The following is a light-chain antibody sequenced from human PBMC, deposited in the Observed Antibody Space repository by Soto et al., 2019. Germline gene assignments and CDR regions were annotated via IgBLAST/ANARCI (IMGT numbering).Light chain of an antibody. CDR3: CSYAVSYTVPYYV. CDR2: DVS. V-gene: IGLV2-11*01. J-gene: IGLJ1*01. CDR1: SSDVGGYNY. Sequence: QSALTQPRSVSGSPGQSVTISCTGTSSDVGGYNYVSWYQQHPGKAPKLMIYDVSKRPPGVPDRFSGSKSGNTASLTISGLQAEDEADYYCCSYAVSYTVPYYVFGTGTKLTVL.